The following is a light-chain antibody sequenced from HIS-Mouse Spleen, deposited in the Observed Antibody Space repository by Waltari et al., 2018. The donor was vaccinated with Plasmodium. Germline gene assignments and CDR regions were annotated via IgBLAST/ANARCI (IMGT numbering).Light chain of an antibody. J-gene: IGLJ2*01. Sequence: QSVLTQPPPASGPPGQRVTISCSGSRSTIGSNNGNWYQQHPGTAPKLLIYSNNQRPAGVPDRFSGSKSGTSASLAISGLQPEDEADYYCAAWDDSLNGVVFGGGTKLTVL. CDR3: AAWDDSLNGVV. V-gene: IGLV1-44*01. CDR1: RSTIGSNN. CDR2: SNN.